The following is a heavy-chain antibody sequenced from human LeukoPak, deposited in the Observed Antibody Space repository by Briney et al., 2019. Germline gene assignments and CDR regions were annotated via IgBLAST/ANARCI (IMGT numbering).Heavy chain of an antibody. CDR2: IYSGGST. CDR3: ARFIAAAGEDY. D-gene: IGHD6-13*01. Sequence: PGGSLRLSCAASGFPVSSNYMSWVRQAPGKGLEWVSVIYSGGSTYYADSVKGRFTISRDNSKNTLYLQMYSLRAEDTAVYYCARFIAAAGEDYWGQGTLVTVSS. J-gene: IGHJ4*02. CDR1: GFPVSSNY. V-gene: IGHV3-53*01.